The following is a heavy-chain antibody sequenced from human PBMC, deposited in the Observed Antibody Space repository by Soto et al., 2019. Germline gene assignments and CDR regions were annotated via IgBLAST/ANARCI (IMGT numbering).Heavy chain of an antibody. CDR1: GFTFSSYS. Sequence: PGGSLRLSCAASGFTFSSYSMNWVRQAPGKGLEWVSYISSSSSTIYYADSVKGRFTISRDNAKNSLYLQMNSLRAEDTAVYYCARDGSGWYIDYFTGAFDIWGQGTMVTVSS. CDR2: ISSSSSTI. CDR3: ARDGSGWYIDYFTGAFDI. J-gene: IGHJ3*02. V-gene: IGHV3-48*01. D-gene: IGHD6-19*01.